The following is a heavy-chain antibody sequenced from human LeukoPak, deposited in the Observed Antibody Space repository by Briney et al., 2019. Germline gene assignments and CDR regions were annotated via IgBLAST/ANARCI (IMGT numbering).Heavy chain of an antibody. CDR3: ARHENSGGYYGLSWFDP. CDR2: IYYSGST. V-gene: IGHV4-39*01. Sequence: SETLSLTCTVSGGSISSSGYYWGWIRQPPGKGLEWIASIYYSGSTYYNPSLKSRVTISVDTSKNQLSLKLSSLTAADTAVYYCARHENSGGYYGLSWFDPWGQGTLVTVSS. CDR1: GGSISSSGYY. J-gene: IGHJ5*02. D-gene: IGHD1-26*01.